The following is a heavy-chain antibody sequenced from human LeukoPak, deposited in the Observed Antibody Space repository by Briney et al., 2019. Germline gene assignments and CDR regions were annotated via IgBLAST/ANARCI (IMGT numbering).Heavy chain of an antibody. V-gene: IGHV4-31*03. D-gene: IGHD1-26*01. CDR3: ATSEYNSGSYWDY. Sequence: TSQTLSLTCTVSGGSISSGGYYWSWIRQHPGKGLEWIGYIYYSGSTYYNPSLKSRVTISVDTSKSQFSLKLSSVTAADTAVYYCATSEYNSGSYWDYWGQGTLVTVSS. CDR1: GGSISSGGYY. CDR2: IYYSGST. J-gene: IGHJ4*02.